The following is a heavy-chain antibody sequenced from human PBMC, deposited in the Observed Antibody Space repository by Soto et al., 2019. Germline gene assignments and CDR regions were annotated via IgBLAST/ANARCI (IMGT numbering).Heavy chain of an antibody. D-gene: IGHD2-2*01. CDR2: IYPSDSDT. Sequence: PGESLKISCTVSGYDFTKHWIGWVRQMPGKGLEWMGIIYPSDSDTRKSPTFQGQVIISVDKSISTAYLQRSSLKASDTAMYYCARLLTPANFFDAFDIWGQGTMVTVSS. CDR1: GYDFTKHW. V-gene: IGHV5-51*01. CDR3: ARLLTPANFFDAFDI. J-gene: IGHJ3*02.